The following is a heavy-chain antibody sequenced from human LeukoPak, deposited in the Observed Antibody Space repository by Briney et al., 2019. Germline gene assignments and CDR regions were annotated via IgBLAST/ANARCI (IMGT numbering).Heavy chain of an antibody. D-gene: IGHD3-22*01. CDR2: INPNSGGT. V-gene: IGHV1-2*02. J-gene: IGHJ4*02. CDR3: ASYDSSGYYFDY. CDR1: GYTFTGYY. Sequence: ASVKVSCKASGYTFTGYYMHWVQQAPGQGLEWMGWINPNSGGTNYAQKFQGRVTMTRDTSISTAYMELSRLRSDDTAVYYCASYDSSGYYFDYWDQGTLVTVSS.